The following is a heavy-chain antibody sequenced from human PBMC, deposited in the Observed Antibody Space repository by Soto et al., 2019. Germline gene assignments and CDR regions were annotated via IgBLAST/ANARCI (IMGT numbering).Heavy chain of an antibody. CDR3: APRAQYCSGSYWVPYYYYGMDV. CDR2: IYYSGST. Sequence: SETLSLTWTVSGGSISSGGYYWSWIRQHPGKGLEWIGYIYYSGSTYYNPSLKSRVTITVDTYKNKFSLKLSSVTAEDTAVYYCAPRAQYCSGSYWVPYYYYGMDVWGRGTTVTGSS. CDR1: GGSISSGGYY. V-gene: IGHV4-31*02. J-gene: IGHJ6*02. D-gene: IGHD3-10*01.